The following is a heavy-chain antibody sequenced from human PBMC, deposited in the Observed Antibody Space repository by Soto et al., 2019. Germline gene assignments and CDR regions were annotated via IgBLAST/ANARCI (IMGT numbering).Heavy chain of an antibody. CDR1: GYSISSGYY. Sequence: SETLSLTCAVSGYSISSGYYWVWIRQPPGKGLEWIGSIYHSGSTYYNPSLKSRVTISVDTSKNQFSLKLSSVTAADTAVYYCARASYYYDSSGYYDPYYYYGMDVWGQGTTVTVSS. CDR3: ARASYYYDSSGYYDPYYYYGMDV. CDR2: IYHSGST. J-gene: IGHJ6*02. V-gene: IGHV4-38-2*01. D-gene: IGHD3-22*01.